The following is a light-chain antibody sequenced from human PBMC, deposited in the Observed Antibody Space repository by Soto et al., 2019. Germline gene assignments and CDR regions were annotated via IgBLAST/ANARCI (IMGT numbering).Light chain of an antibody. CDR1: QSVSNNY. Sequence: EIGLTQSPGTLSLSPGERATLSCRASQSVSNNYLAWYQQKPGQAPRLLIYGASNRATGIPDRCSGSGSGTDFTLTISRLEPADFAVYYCQQYGSSGTFGQGTKVEI. V-gene: IGKV3-20*01. J-gene: IGKJ1*01. CDR2: GAS. CDR3: QQYGSSGT.